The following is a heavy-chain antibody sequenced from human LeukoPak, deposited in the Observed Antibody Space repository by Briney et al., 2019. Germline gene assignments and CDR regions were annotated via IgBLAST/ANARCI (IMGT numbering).Heavy chain of an antibody. J-gene: IGHJ4*02. Sequence: PGGSLRLSCAASGLTFSSYSMNWVRQAPGKGLEWVSSISSSSSYIYYADSVKGRFTISRDNAKNSLYLQMNSLRAEDTAVYYCARASEAHCRSTSCYGSDWGQGTLVTVSS. CDR2: ISSSSSYI. D-gene: IGHD2-2*01. CDR3: ARASEAHCRSTSCYGSD. CDR1: GLTFSSYS. V-gene: IGHV3-21*01.